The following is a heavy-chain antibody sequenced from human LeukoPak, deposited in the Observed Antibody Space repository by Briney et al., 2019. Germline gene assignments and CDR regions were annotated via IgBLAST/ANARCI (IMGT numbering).Heavy chain of an antibody. V-gene: IGHV1-18*01. D-gene: IGHD1-14*01. CDR2: ISAYNGNT. J-gene: IGHJ5*02. CDR1: GYTFTSYG. CDR3: ARDIKRSRARWENLGFDP. Sequence: GASVKVSCKASGYTFTSYGISWVRQAPGQGLEWMGWISAYNGNTNYAQKFQGRVTMTTDTSTSTAYMELRSLRSDDTAMYYCARDIKRSRARWENLGFDPWDREPWSPSPQ.